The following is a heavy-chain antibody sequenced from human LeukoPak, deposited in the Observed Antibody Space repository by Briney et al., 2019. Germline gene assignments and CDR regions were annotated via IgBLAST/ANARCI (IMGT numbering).Heavy chain of an antibody. CDR1: GYTFTNYY. J-gene: IGHJ5*01. D-gene: IGHD3-10*01. V-gene: IGHV1-46*01. CDR3: ARGSGWFEY. CDR2: INPTGTGT. Sequence: ASVKVSCKASGYTFTNYYMHWVRQAPGQGLEWMGLINPTGTGTNYAQKFRGRVTMTRDTSTTTVYMELSSLTSEDTAVYYCARGSGWFEYWGQGTLVTVSS.